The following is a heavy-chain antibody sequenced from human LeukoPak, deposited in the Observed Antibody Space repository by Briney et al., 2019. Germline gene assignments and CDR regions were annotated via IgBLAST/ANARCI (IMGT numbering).Heavy chain of an antibody. CDR1: GFTFSSYA. CDR3: AKAGVPAAIYFQH. D-gene: IGHD2-2*01. Sequence: GGSLRLSCAASGFTFSSYAMSWVRQAPGKGLEWVAFIRYDGSNKYYADSVKGRFTISRDNSKNTLYLQMNSLRAEDTAVYYCAKAGVPAAIYFQHWGQGTLVTVSS. J-gene: IGHJ1*01. V-gene: IGHV3-30*02. CDR2: IRYDGSNK.